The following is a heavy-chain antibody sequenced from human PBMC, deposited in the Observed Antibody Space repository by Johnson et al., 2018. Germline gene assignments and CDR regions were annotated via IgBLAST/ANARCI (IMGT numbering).Heavy chain of an antibody. CDR2: IIPIFGTA. Sequence: VQLVESGAEVKKPGSSXKVSCKASGGTFSSYAISWVRQAPGQGLEWMGGIIPIFGTANYAQTFQGRVTITADKSTSTAYMELSNLRSEDTAVYYCARASFYEVPTGSYYYYYMDVWGKGTTVTVSS. D-gene: IGHD3-10*01. J-gene: IGHJ6*03. V-gene: IGHV1-69*06. CDR3: ARASFYEVPTGSYYYYYMDV. CDR1: GGTFSSYA.